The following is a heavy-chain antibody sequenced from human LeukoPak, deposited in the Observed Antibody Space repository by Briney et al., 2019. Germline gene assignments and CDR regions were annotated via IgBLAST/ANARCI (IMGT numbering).Heavy chain of an antibody. Sequence: SETLSLTCTVSGGSISSYYWSWIRQPPGKGLEWIGYIYYSGSTNYNPSLKSRVTISVDTSKNQFSLKLSSVTAADSAVYYCARARDSSGWYGHWFDPWGQGTLVTVSS. D-gene: IGHD6-19*01. J-gene: IGHJ5*02. CDR2: IYYSGST. CDR3: ARARDSSGWYGHWFDP. V-gene: IGHV4-59*01. CDR1: GGSISSYY.